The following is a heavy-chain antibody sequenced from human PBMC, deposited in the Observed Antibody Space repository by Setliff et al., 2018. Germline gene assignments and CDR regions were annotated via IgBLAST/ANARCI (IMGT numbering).Heavy chain of an antibody. D-gene: IGHD3-3*01. CDR2: VYVGGNT. CDR3: ARMSGFQYMEV. J-gene: IGHJ6*03. V-gene: IGHV4-61*09. Sequence: SETLSLTCNVSGVSIANTASYWSWIRQPAGKTLEWIGQVYVGGNTYYNPSLKGRATLSIDASKRQFSLKLTSVTAADTAVYYCARMSGFQYMEVWGKGTTVTVSS. CDR1: GVSIANTASY.